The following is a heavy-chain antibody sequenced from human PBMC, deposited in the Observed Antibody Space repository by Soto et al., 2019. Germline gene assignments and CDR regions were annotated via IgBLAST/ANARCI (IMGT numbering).Heavy chain of an antibody. CDR1: GVSITDYY. D-gene: IGHD3-16*01. V-gene: IGHV4-59*01. Sequence: PSETLSLTCTVSGVSITDYYWSWIRQAPGKGLESMGYIYYSGVPFYNPSLNSRATISRDTSKNQFSLNLYFVTTADTAVYYCAAPLIPVMITPHGYAQLSLDYWGQGSLVTVSS. CDR2: IYYSGVP. CDR3: AAPLIPVMITPHGYAQLSLDY. J-gene: IGHJ4*02.